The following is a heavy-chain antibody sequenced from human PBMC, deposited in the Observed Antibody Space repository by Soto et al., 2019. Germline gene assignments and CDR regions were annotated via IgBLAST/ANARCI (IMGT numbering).Heavy chain of an antibody. CDR1: GGSISSYY. Sequence: SETLSLTCTVSGGSISSYYWSWIRQPPGKGLEWIGYIYYSGSTNYNPSLKSRVTISVDTSKNQFSLKLSSVTAADTAVYYCARARHSGSYKDDYYYYGMDVWGQGTTVT. CDR2: IYYSGST. V-gene: IGHV4-59*01. J-gene: IGHJ6*02. D-gene: IGHD1-26*01. CDR3: ARARHSGSYKDDYYYYGMDV.